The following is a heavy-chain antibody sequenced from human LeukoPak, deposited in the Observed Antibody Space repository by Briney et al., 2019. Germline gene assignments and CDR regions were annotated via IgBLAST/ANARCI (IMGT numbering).Heavy chain of an antibody. J-gene: IGHJ3*02. Sequence: ASVKVSCKASGYTFTGYYIYWVRQAPGQGLEWMGRINPNSGGANYAQKFQGRVTMTRDKSISTAYMELNRLKSDDTAVYYCARSITMIVDDAFHIWGQGTMVTVSS. V-gene: IGHV1-2*06. CDR2: INPNSGGA. D-gene: IGHD3-22*01. CDR1: GYTFTGYY. CDR3: ARSITMIVDDAFHI.